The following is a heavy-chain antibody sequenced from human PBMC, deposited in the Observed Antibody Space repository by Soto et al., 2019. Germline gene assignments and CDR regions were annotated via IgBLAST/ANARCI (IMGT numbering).Heavy chain of an antibody. CDR1: GGTFSSYA. Sequence: SVKVSCKASGGTFSSYAISWVRQAPGQGLEWMGGIIPIFGTANYAQKFQGRVTITADESTSTAYMELSSLRSEDTAVYYCARAAAFDYYDSSGPIDYWGQGTLVTVSS. J-gene: IGHJ4*02. D-gene: IGHD3-22*01. V-gene: IGHV1-69*13. CDR3: ARAAAFDYYDSSGPIDY. CDR2: IIPIFGTA.